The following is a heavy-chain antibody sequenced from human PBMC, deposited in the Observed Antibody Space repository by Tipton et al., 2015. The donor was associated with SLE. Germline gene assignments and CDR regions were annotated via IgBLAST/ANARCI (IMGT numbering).Heavy chain of an antibody. Sequence: QSGAEVKKPGESLKISCKGSGYRFTSQWIGWVRQMPGKGLEWMGIIFPRDSDTRYSPSFQGQVTISADKSIVTAYLQWSSLKASDNAMYYCARLFQQLPQGFDYWGQGTLVIVS. J-gene: IGHJ4*02. V-gene: IGHV5-51*03. CDR3: ARLFQQLPQGFDY. CDR2: IFPRDSDT. D-gene: IGHD6-13*01. CDR1: GYRFTSQW.